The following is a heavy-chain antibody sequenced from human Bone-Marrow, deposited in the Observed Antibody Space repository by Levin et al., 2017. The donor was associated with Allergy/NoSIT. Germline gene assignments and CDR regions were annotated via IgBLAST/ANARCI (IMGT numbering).Heavy chain of an antibody. CDR3: SRGGPYSSGWYGNIAFDI. Sequence: GGSLRLSCTASGFTFGEYAMSWFRQAPGKGLEWVGFIRSKGYGGTTEYAASVKGRITISRDDSKNIAYLQMNSLKIKDTAVYHCSRGGPYSSGWYGNIAFDIWGQGTMVTVSS. J-gene: IGHJ3*02. CDR2: IRSKGYGGTT. V-gene: IGHV3-49*03. D-gene: IGHD6-19*01. CDR1: GFTFGEYA.